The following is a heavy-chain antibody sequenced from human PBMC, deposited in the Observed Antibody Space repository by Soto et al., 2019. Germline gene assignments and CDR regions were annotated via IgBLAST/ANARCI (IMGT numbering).Heavy chain of an antibody. D-gene: IGHD4-4*01. CDR3: ARHSNRNYGLYYFDF. CDR1: GGSVSSYY. CDR2: IYYSGST. J-gene: IGHJ4*02. V-gene: IGHV4-59*08. Sequence: SETLSLTCTVSGGSVSSYYWGWIRQPPGKALEWIGYIYYSGSTKYNPSLKSRVTMSVDTSNNQFSLSVSSVTAADTAVYYCARHSNRNYGLYYFDFWGRGAPVTVSS.